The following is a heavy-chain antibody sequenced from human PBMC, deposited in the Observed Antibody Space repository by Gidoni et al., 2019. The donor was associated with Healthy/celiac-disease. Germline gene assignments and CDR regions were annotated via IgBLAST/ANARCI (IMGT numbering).Heavy chain of an antibody. J-gene: IGHJ4*02. Sequence: EVQLVESGGGVVKPGGSLRLSCAASGFPFSSYSMNWVRQAPGKGLEWVASISSSSSYIYYADSVKGRFTISRDNAKNSLYLQMNSLRAEDTAVYYCARGTSGWYRAGFDYWGQGTLVTVSS. CDR3: ARGTSGWYRAGFDY. D-gene: IGHD6-19*01. CDR2: ISSSSSYI. CDR1: GFPFSSYS. V-gene: IGHV3-21*01.